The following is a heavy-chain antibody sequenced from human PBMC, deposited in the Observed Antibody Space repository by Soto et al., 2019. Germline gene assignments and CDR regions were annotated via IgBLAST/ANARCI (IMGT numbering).Heavy chain of an antibody. CDR3: ATRIGNIGWYWLDT. V-gene: IGHV1-58*01. D-gene: IGHD6-19*01. CDR2: IVLGNGNT. Sequence: SVKVSCKASGFTFSSSAVQWVRQARGQPLEWIGWIVLGNGNTNYAQKFQQRVTITRDMSTSTAYMEVRSLTYEDTAVYYCATRIGNIGWYWLDTWGQGTLVTVTS. CDR1: GFTFSSSA. J-gene: IGHJ5*02.